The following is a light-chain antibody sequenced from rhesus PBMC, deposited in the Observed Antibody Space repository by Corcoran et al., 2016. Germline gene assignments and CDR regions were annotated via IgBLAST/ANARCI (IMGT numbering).Light chain of an antibody. V-gene: IGKV3-42*03. CDR1: QSVSSN. CDR2: GAS. J-gene: IGKJ1*01. CDR3: QQYNNWPRT. Sequence: EIVLTQSPATLSLSPGERATLSCRASQSVSSNLAWYQQKPEQAPRLLIYGASSRATGTPARFRGTGSGTDFILTISSLEPEDFAVYDCQQYNNWPRTFGQGTKVEIK.